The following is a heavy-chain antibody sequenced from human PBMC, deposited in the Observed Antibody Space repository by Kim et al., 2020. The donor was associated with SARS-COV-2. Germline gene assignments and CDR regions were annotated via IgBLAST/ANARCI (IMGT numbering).Heavy chain of an antibody. Sequence: SETLSLTCTVSGGSISSYYWSWIRQPPGKGLEWIGYIYYSGSTNYNPSLKSRVTISVDTSKNQFSLKLSSVTAADTAVYYCARERWGYYGSGSHPFYYYYYGMDVWGQGTTVTVSS. J-gene: IGHJ6*02. D-gene: IGHD3-10*01. V-gene: IGHV4-59*13. CDR3: ARERWGYYGSGSHPFYYYYYGMDV. CDR1: GGSISSYY. CDR2: IYYSGST.